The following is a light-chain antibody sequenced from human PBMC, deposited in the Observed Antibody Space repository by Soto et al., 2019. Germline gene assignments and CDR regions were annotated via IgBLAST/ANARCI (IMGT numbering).Light chain of an antibody. CDR1: QSISSW. V-gene: IGKV1-5*03. CDR2: KAS. CDR3: QQYNSYSWT. Sequence: DIQMTQSPSTLSASVGDRVIITCRASQSISSWLAWYQHKPGKAPRLLIYKASSLETGVPSRFSGSGSGTEFTLTLSSLQPDDFATYYCQQYNSYSWTFGQGTKVEIK. J-gene: IGKJ1*01.